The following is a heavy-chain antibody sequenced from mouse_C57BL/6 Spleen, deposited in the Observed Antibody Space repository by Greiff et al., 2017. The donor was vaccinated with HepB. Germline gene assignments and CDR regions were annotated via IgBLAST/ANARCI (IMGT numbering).Heavy chain of an antibody. Sequence: QVQLQQSGAELVKPGASVKLSCTASGYTFTSYWMHWVKQRPGQGLEWIGMIHPNSGSTNYNEKFKSKATLTVDKSSSTAYMQLSSLTSEDSAVYYCAREGDGRFDYWGQGTTLTVSS. D-gene: IGHD2-3*01. CDR3: AREGDGRFDY. V-gene: IGHV1-64*01. CDR1: GYTFTSYW. CDR2: IHPNSGST. J-gene: IGHJ2*01.